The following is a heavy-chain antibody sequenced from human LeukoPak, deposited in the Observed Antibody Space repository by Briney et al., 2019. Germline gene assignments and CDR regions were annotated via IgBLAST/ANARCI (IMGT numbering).Heavy chain of an antibody. V-gene: IGHV3-30*18. CDR3: AKDRGRFEVPAAISAY. J-gene: IGHJ4*01. CDR2: ISYDGSNK. Sequence: GGSLRLSCAASGFTFSSYGMHWVRQAPGKGLEWVAVISYDGSNKYYADSVKGRFTISRDNSKYTLYLQMNSLRAEDTAVYYCAKDRGRFEVPAAISAYWGQGTPVSLPA. D-gene: IGHD2-2*01. CDR1: GFTFSSYG.